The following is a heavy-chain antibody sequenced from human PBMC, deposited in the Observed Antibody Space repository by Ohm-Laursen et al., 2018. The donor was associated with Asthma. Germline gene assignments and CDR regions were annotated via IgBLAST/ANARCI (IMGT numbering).Heavy chain of an antibody. V-gene: IGHV3-15*01. J-gene: IGHJ4*02. CDR1: GFTFSDYY. Sequence: GSLRLSCTASGFTFSDYYMSWIRQAPGKGLEWVGRIKSKTDGGTTDYAAPVKGRFTISRDDSKNTLYLQMNSLKTEDTAVYYCTTLHADYYDSSGYYLIDYWGQGTLVTVSS. CDR2: IKSKTDGGTT. CDR3: TTLHADYYDSSGYYLIDY. D-gene: IGHD3-22*01.